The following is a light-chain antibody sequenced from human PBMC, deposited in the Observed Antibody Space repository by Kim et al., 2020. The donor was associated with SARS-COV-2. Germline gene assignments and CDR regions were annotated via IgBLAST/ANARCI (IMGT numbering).Light chain of an antibody. V-gene: IGKV3-20*01. J-gene: IGKJ5*01. CDR1: QSVSSSY. CDR2: GAS. Sequence: LSPGERPTLSCRASQSVSSSYLAWYQQKPGQAPRLLIYGASSRATGIPDRFSGSGSGTDFTLTISRLEPEDFAVYYCQQYGSSITFGQGTRLEIK. CDR3: QQYGSSIT.